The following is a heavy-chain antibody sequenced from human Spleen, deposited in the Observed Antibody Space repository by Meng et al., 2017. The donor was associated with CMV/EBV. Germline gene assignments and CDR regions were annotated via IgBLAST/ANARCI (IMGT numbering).Heavy chain of an antibody. CDR2: IRYDGSNK. CDR3: AREAVFGLGYYGMDV. CDR1: GFTFSSYG. J-gene: IGHJ6*02. D-gene: IGHD3/OR15-3a*01. V-gene: IGHV3-30*02. Sequence: GESLKISCAASGFTFSSYGMHWVRQAPGKGLEWVAFIRYDGSNKYYADSVKGRFTISRDNAKNSLYLQMNSLRAEDTAVYYCAREAVFGLGYYGMDVWGQGTTVTVSS.